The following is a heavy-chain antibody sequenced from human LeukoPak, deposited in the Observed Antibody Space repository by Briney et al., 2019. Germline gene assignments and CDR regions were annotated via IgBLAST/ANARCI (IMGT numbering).Heavy chain of an antibody. Sequence: QTGGSLRLSCAASGFTFSRYSMNWVRQAPGKGLEWVSYISSSSTTIYYADSVKGRFAISRDNAKNSLYLQMSSLRAEDTAVYYCAGVTYYYDSSGSRVSYFDYWGQGTLVTVSS. J-gene: IGHJ4*02. D-gene: IGHD3-22*01. CDR3: AGVTYYYDSSGSRVSYFDY. V-gene: IGHV3-48*01. CDR2: ISSSSTTI. CDR1: GFTFSRYS.